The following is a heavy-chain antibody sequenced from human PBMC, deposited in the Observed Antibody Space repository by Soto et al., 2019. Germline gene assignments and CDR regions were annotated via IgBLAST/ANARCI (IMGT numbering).Heavy chain of an antibody. CDR1: GGSIAGSFC. CDR2: IYYSGRS. CDR3: ARQRTTVVTQAYFDH. V-gene: IGHV4-39*01. D-gene: IGHD4-17*01. Sequence: SEALCLPSTFSGGSIAGSFCWSWLRRPAGRGLEWIGGIYYSGRSYYNPSLKSRVTMSVDTSKNQFSLTLNSVTAADAAVYYCARQRTTVVTQAYFDHWGQGTLVTVSS. J-gene: IGHJ4*02.